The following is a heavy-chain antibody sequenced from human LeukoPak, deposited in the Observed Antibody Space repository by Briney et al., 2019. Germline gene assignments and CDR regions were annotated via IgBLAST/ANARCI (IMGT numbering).Heavy chain of an antibody. CDR1: GGSISSGGYY. Sequence: PSETLSLTCTVSGGSISSGGYYWSWIRQPPGKGLEWIGSIYYSGTTYYNPSLKSRVNILVDTSKNQFSLKLSSVTAADTAVYYCARESGYSGYDLRGAAGYWGQGTLVTVSS. CDR3: ARESGYSGYDLRGAAGY. V-gene: IGHV4-39*07. J-gene: IGHJ4*02. CDR2: IYYSGTT. D-gene: IGHD5-12*01.